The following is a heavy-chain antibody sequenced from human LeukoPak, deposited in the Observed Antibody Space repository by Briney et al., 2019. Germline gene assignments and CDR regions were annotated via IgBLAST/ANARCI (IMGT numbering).Heavy chain of an antibody. D-gene: IGHD5-12*01. CDR1: GFTFTDYW. J-gene: IGHJ4*02. CDR2: IRQDGGEK. V-gene: IGHV3-7*01. Sequence: GGPLRLSCAVSGFTFTDYWMNWVRQAPGKGLEWVASIRQDGGEKYYVDSVKGRFTISRDNTKNSLYLQMSALRAEDTAVYYCARGGYSGYDPIIFDYWGQGTLVTVSS. CDR3: ARGGYSGYDPIIFDY.